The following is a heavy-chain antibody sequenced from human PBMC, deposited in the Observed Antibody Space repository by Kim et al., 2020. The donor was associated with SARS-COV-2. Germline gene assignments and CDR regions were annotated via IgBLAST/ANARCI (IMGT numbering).Heavy chain of an antibody. CDR1: GFTFRSFA. D-gene: IGHD3-3*01. CDR2: ITGSGGGT. Sequence: GGSLRLSCAAFGFTFRSFAMIWVRQAPGRGLEWVSGITGSGGGTDYADSVKGRFAISRDNSKNILYLQMNSLRAEDSAIYYCARDEYYDFWSGDAEFDF. J-gene: IGHJ5*01. V-gene: IGHV3-23*01. CDR3: ARDEYYDFWSGDAEFDF.